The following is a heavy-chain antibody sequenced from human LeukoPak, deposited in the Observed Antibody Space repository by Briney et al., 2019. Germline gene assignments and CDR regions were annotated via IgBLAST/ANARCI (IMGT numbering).Heavy chain of an antibody. CDR2: MYHSGST. CDR1: GGSISSDGYS. D-gene: IGHD4-17*01. CDR3: ARSTPVTYYFDY. Sequence: PSQTLSLTCAVSGGSISSDGYSWSWIRQPPGKGLEWIGYMYHSGSTYYNPSLKSRVTMSVVRSKNQFSLKLTSVTAADTAVYYCARSTPVTYYFDYWGQGTLVTVSS. J-gene: IGHJ4*02. V-gene: IGHV4-30-2*01.